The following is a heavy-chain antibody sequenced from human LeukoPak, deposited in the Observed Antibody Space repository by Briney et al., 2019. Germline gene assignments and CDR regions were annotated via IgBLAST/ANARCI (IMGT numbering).Heavy chain of an antibody. CDR1: GGSISSGSYY. J-gene: IGHJ5*02. CDR3: ASGTAAAGTPYNWFDP. V-gene: IGHV4-61*02. D-gene: IGHD6-13*01. Sequence: TLSLTCTVSGGSISSGSYYWSWIRQPAGKGLEWIGRIYTSGSTNYNPSLKIRVTISVDTSKNQFSLKLSSVTAADTAVYYCASGTAAAGTPYNWFDPWGQGTLVTVSS. CDR2: IYTSGST.